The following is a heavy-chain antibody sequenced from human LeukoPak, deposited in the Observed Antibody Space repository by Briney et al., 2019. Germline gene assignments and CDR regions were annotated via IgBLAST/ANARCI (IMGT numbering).Heavy chain of an antibody. CDR3: ASLLWFGESLPNWFDS. V-gene: IGHV3-74*01. D-gene: IGHD3-10*01. CDR1: GFTLSSYW. J-gene: IGHJ5*01. CDR2: INSDGSST. Sequence: GGSLRLSCAASGFTLSSYWMHWVRQAPGKGLVWVSRINSDGSSTSYADSVKGRFTISRDNAKNTLYLQMNSLRAEDTALYYCASLLWFGESLPNWFDSWGQGTLVTVSS.